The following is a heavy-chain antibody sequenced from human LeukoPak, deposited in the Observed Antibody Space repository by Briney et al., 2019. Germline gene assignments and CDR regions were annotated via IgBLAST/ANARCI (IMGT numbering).Heavy chain of an antibody. CDR3: ARGRYCSGGSCYYYYMDV. Sequence: SETLSLTCSVSSGSISSYYWSWIRQPPGKGLEWIGYIYYSGSTNYNPSLKSRVTISVDTSKNQFSLKLSSVTAADTAVYYCARGRYCSGGSCYYYYMDVWGKGTTVTISS. J-gene: IGHJ6*03. CDR2: IYYSGST. CDR1: SGSISSYY. D-gene: IGHD2-15*01. V-gene: IGHV4-59*01.